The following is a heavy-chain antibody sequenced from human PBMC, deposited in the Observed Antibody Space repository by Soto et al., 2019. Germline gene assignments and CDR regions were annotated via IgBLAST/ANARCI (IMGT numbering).Heavy chain of an antibody. D-gene: IGHD1-26*01. CDR2: IYPDDSDT. CDR1: GYSFTSYW. CDR3: ARHTLERYSGSFYYFDY. J-gene: IGHJ4*02. V-gene: IGHV5-51*01. Sequence: GESLKISCKGSGYSFTSYWIGWVRQMPGKGLEWMGIIYPDDSDTRYSPSFQGQVTISADKSISTAYLQWSSLKASDTAMYYCARHTLERYSGSFYYFDYWGQGTLVTVSS.